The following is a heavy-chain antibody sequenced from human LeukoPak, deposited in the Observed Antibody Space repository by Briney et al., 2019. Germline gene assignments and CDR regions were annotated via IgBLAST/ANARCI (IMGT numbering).Heavy chain of an antibody. CDR3: ARWLVSGYSDY. V-gene: IGHV4-38-2*01. D-gene: IGHD3-22*01. J-gene: IGHJ4*02. Sequence: SETLSLTCAVSGYSISSGYYWGWIRQPPGKGLEWIGYIYYSGSTTYNPSLKSRVTISVGSSKKQFSLKLSSVTAADTAVYYCARWLVSGYSDYWGQGTLVTVSS. CDR1: GYSISSGYY. CDR2: IYYSGST.